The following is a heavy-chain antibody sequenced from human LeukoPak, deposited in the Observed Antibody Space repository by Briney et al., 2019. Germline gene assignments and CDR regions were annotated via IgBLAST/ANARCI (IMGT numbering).Heavy chain of an antibody. CDR2: IYHSGNT. J-gene: IGHJ4*02. D-gene: IGHD6-13*01. CDR3: AREGQLIPRFDY. V-gene: IGHV4-30-2*01. Sequence: PSETLSLTCTVSGGSISSGGYYWTWIRQPPGKGLEWIGYIYHSGNTYYDPSLKSRVTISLDRSKNQFSLKLTSVTAADTAVYHCAREGQLIPRFDYWGQGTLVTVSS. CDR1: GGSISSGGYY.